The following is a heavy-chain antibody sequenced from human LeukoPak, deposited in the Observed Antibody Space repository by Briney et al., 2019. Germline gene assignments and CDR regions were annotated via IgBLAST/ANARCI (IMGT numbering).Heavy chain of an antibody. Sequence: SETLSLTCTVSGGSISSYYWSWIRQPAGKGLEGIGRIYTSGSTNYNPSLKSRVTMSVDTSKNQFSLKLSSVTAADTAVYYCARDWDYSSSWSPAYMDVWGKGTTVTVSS. J-gene: IGHJ6*03. D-gene: IGHD6-13*01. V-gene: IGHV4-4*07. CDR3: ARDWDYSSSWSPAYMDV. CDR2: IYTSGST. CDR1: GGSISSYY.